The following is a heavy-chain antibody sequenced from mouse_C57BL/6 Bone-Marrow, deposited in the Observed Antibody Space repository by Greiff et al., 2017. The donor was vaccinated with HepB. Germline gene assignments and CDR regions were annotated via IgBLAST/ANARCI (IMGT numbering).Heavy chain of an antibody. CDR3: TGYGSSYPYWYFDV. V-gene: IGHV1-15*01. CDR1: GYTFTDYE. Sequence: VQLQESGAELVRPGASVTLSCKASGYTFTDYEMHWVKQTPVHGLEWIGAIDPETGGTAYNQKFKGKAILTADKSSSTAYMERRSLTSEDSAVYYCTGYGSSYPYWYFDVWGTGTTVTVSS. J-gene: IGHJ1*03. D-gene: IGHD1-1*01. CDR2: IDPETGGT.